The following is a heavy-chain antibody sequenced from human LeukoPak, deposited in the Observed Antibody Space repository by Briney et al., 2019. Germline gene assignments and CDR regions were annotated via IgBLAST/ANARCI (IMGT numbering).Heavy chain of an antibody. CDR1: GFTFSRYW. CDR3: ARDPRPDSSGFPLHH. J-gene: IGHJ1*01. CDR2: IKQDGSVT. D-gene: IGHD3-22*01. Sequence: GGSLRLSCATPGFTFSRYWMSWVRQAPGKGLECVANIKQDGSVTYYVDSVRGRFTISRDNAKNSLYLQMNSLRAEDTAVYYCARDPRPDSSGFPLHHWGQGTLVTVSS. V-gene: IGHV3-7*03.